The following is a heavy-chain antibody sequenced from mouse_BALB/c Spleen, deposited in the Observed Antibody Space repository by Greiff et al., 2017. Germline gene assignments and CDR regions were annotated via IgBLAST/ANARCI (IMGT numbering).Heavy chain of an antibody. V-gene: IGHV3-2*02. CDR2: ISYSGST. Sequence: EVKLQESGPGLVKPSQSLSLTCTVTGYSITSDYAWNWIRQFPGNKLEWMGYISYSGSTSYNPSLKSRISITRDTSKNQFFLQLNSVTTEDTATYYCARWGYGSSYWYFDVWGAGTTVTVSS. J-gene: IGHJ1*01. D-gene: IGHD1-1*01. CDR3: ARWGYGSSYWYFDV. CDR1: GYSITSDYA.